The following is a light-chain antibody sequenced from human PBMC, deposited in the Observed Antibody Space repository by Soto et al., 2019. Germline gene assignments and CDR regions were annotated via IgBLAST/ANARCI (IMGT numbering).Light chain of an antibody. J-gene: IGKJ2*01. CDR3: QQYGSSPPLYT. V-gene: IGKV3-20*01. CDR2: GAS. Sequence: EIVLTQSPGTLYLSPGERATLSCRASQSISSSYLTWYQQKPGQAPRLLIYGASSRATGSPDRFSGSGSGTDFTLTISRLEPEDVAMYYCQQYGSSPPLYTFGQGTKLEIK. CDR1: QSISSSY.